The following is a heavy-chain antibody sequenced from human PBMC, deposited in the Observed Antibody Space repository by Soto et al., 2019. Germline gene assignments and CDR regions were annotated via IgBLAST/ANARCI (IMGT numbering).Heavy chain of an antibody. V-gene: IGHV1-18*01. J-gene: IGHJ4*02. CDR3: ARDAPPADY. Sequence: ASVKVSCKASGYTFTSQNMHWVRQAPGQGLEWMGWISAYNGNTNYAQKLQGRVTMITDTSTSTAYMELRSLRSDDTAVYYCARDAPPADYWGQGTLVTVSS. CDR1: GYTFTSQN. CDR2: ISAYNGNT.